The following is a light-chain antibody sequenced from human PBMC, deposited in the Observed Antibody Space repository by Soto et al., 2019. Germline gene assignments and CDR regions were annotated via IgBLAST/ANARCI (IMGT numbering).Light chain of an antibody. CDR3: SSYAGSNTPYV. CDR1: SSDVGGYNY. J-gene: IGLJ1*01. V-gene: IGLV2-8*01. CDR2: EVT. Sequence: QAVVTQPPSASGSPGQSVTISCTGTSSDVGGYNYVSWYQQHPGKAPKLLIYEVTKRPSGVPDRFSASRSGNTASLTVSGLQAEDEADYYCSSYAGSNTPYVFGTGTKVTVL.